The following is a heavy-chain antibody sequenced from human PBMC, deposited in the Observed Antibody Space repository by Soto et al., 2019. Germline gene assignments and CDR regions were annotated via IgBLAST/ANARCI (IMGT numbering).Heavy chain of an antibody. J-gene: IGHJ5*02. D-gene: IGHD3-3*01. CDR3: ARTQLRFLEWPTSFDP. Sequence: SVKVSCKASGGTFSSYAISWVRQAPGQGLEWMGGIIPIFGTANYAQKFQGRVTITADKSTSTAYMELSSLRSEDTAVYYCARTQLRFLEWPTSFDPWGQGTLVTVSS. CDR2: IIPIFGTA. CDR1: GGTFSSYA. V-gene: IGHV1-69*06.